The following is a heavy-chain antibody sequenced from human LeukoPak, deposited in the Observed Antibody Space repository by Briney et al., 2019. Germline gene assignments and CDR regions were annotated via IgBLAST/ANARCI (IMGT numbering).Heavy chain of an antibody. CDR3: AREGGSYAFDI. CDR1: GYSISSGYY. D-gene: IGHD1-26*01. CDR2: IYHSGST. Sequence: GSLRLSCAVSGYSISSGYYWGWIRQPPGKGLEWIGSIYHSGSTYYNPSLKSRVTISVDTSKNQFSLKLSSVTAADTAVYYCAREGGSYAFDIWGQGTMVTVAS. V-gene: IGHV4-38-2*01. J-gene: IGHJ3*02.